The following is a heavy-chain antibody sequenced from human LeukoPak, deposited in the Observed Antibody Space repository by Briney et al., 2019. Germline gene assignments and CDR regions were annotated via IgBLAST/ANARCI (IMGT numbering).Heavy chain of an antibody. CDR3: AKDPSPSIAARPSYFDY. CDR2: IWYDGSNK. CDR1: GFTFSSYG. V-gene: IGHV3-33*06. D-gene: IGHD6-6*01. Sequence: GRSLRLSCAASGFTFSSYGMHWVRQAPGKGLEWVAVIWYDGSNKYYADSVKGRFTISRDNSKNTLYLQMNSLRAEDTAVYYCAKDPSPSIAARPSYFDYWGQGTLVTVSS. J-gene: IGHJ4*02.